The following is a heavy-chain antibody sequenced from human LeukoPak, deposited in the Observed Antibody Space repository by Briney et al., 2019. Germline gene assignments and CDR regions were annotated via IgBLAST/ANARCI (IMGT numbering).Heavy chain of an antibody. Sequence: PGGPLRLSCAASGFSFSNAAMSWLRQAPGKGLEWVSTIYDRGDPTYYADSVKGRFIIFRDNSKNTLYLQMNSPRAEDSAVYYCAHKTGFDYWGQGTLVSVSS. CDR2: IYDRGDPT. J-gene: IGHJ4*02. CDR3: AHKTGFDY. V-gene: IGHV3-23*01. CDR1: GFSFSNAA.